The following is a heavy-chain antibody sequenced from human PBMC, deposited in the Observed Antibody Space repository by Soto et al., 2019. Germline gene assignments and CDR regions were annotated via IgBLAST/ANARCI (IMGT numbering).Heavy chain of an antibody. CDR2: IYHSGST. J-gene: IGHJ6*03. CDR1: SGSISSSNW. Sequence: SETLSLTCAVSSGSISSSNWWSWVRQPPGKGLEWIGEIYHSGSTNYNPSLKSRVTISVDKSKNQFSLKLSSVTAADTAVYYCARARGVSMVRAMRRRDYYYYMDVWGKGTTVTVSS. D-gene: IGHD3-10*01. V-gene: IGHV4-4*02. CDR3: ARARGVSMVRAMRRRDYYYYMDV.